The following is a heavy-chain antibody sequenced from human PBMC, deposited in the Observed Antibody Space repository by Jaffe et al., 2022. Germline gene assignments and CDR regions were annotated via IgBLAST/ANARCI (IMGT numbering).Heavy chain of an antibody. CDR3: ARHNRDIVVVY. CDR1: GGSISSSSYY. D-gene: IGHD2-2*01. CDR2: IYYSGST. V-gene: IGHV4-39*01. J-gene: IGHJ4*02. Sequence: QLQLQESGPGLVKPSETLSLTCTVSGGSISSSSYYWGWIRQPPGKGLEWIGSIYYSGSTYYNPSLKSRVTISVDTSKNQFSLKLSSVTAADTAVYYCARHNRDIVVVYWGQGTLVTVSS.